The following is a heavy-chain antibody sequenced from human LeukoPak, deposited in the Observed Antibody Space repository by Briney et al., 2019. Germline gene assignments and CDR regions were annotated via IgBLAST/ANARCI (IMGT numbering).Heavy chain of an antibody. Sequence: GGSLRLSCAASGFTFSIYAMSWVRQAPGKGLDWVSTIIGSGGNTYYAGSVKGRFTISRDNSKNTLYLQMNSLRAGDTAVYYCARDRIMDVWGKGTTVTVSS. J-gene: IGHJ6*03. V-gene: IGHV3-23*01. CDR1: GFTFSIYA. CDR2: IIGSGGNT. CDR3: ARDRIMDV.